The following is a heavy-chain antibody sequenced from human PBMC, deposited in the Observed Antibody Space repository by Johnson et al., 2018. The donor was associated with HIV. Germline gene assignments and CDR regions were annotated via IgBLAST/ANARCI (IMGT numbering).Heavy chain of an antibody. V-gene: IGHV3-53*01. CDR3: AKEDEWLRLGSAFDI. J-gene: IGHJ3*02. CDR1: GFTVSSNY. D-gene: IGHD5-12*01. Sequence: VQLVESGGGLVKPGGSLRLSCAASGFTVSSNYMSWVRPAPGKGLEWVSVIYSGGSTYYTDSVQGRFTISRDNSQNTLYLQMNSLRAEETAVYYCAKEDEWLRLGSAFDIWGHGTMVTVSS. CDR2: IYSGGST.